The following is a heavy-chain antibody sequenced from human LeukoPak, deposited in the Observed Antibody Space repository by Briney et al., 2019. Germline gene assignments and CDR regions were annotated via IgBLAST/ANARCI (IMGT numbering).Heavy chain of an antibody. D-gene: IGHD1-26*01. CDR1: TFSVSTNH. CDR3: ARDPTYYLRYGYFDS. J-gene: IGHJ4*02. Sequence: GGSLRLSCAASTFSVSTNHMSWVRQAPGKGLEWISVLYSSGYTKYADSVRGRFSISRDNSENTLSLQMNSLRAEDTAVYYCARDPTYYLRYGYFDSWGQGILVTVSS. CDR2: LYSSGYT. V-gene: IGHV3-66*01.